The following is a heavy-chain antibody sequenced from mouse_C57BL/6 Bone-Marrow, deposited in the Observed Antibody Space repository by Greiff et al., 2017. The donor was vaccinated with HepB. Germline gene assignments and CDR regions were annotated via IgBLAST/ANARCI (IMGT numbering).Heavy chain of an antibody. CDR3: AISITTVVATRGYAMDY. J-gene: IGHJ4*01. CDR1: GYSFTDYN. Sequence: VHVKQSGPELVKPGASVKISCKASGYSFTDYNMNWVKQSNGKSLEWIGVINPNYGTTSYNQKFKGKATLTVDQSSSTAYMQLNSLTSEDSAVYYCAISITTVVATRGYAMDYWGQGTSVTVSS. CDR2: INPNYGTT. D-gene: IGHD1-1*01. V-gene: IGHV1-39*01.